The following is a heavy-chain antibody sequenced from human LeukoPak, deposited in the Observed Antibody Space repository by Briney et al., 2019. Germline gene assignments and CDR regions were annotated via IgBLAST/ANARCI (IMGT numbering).Heavy chain of an antibody. CDR1: GFTFNTYA. V-gene: IGHV3-23*01. CDR3: AIDPNWETHN. CDR2: IGNNGGGI. D-gene: IGHD7-27*01. J-gene: IGHJ4*02. Sequence: GGSLRLSCSTSGFTFNTYAMHWVRQAPGKGLEWVSIIGNNGGGIHYADSVRGRFTISRDNSKNTLYLQMTNLRVDDTALYYCAIDPNWETHNWGQGVLVTVSS.